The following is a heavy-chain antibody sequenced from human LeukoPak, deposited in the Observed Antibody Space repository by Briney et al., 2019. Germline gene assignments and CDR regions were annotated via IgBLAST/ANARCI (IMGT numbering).Heavy chain of an antibody. CDR3: ARLRGNFFPDY. J-gene: IGHJ4*02. CDR1: GDSISGYY. Sequence: SETLSLTCTVSGDSISGYYWTWIRQPPGKGLEWIGYIYYSGSINYNPSLKSRLTISVDTSKNQFSLKLSSVTAADTAVYYCARLRGNFFPDYWGQGTLVTVSS. V-gene: IGHV4-59*01. CDR2: IYYSGSI. D-gene: IGHD4-23*01.